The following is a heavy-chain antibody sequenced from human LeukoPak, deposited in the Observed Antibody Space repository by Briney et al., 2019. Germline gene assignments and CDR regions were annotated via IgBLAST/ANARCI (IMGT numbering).Heavy chain of an antibody. CDR1: GFTLSSYA. CDR2: ISYDGSNK. CDR3: ASSYSSGRP. J-gene: IGHJ5*02. D-gene: IGHD3-22*01. Sequence: GGSLRLSCAASGFTLSSYAMHWVRQAPGKGLEWVAVISYDGSNKYYADSVKGRFTISRDNSKNTLYLQMNSLRAEDTAVYYCASSYSSGRPWGQGTLVTVSS. V-gene: IGHV3-30*04.